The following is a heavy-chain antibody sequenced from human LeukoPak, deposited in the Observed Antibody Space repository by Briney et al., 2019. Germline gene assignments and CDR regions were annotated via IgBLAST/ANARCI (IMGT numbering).Heavy chain of an antibody. Sequence: PGGSLRLSCAASGFTFSSYGMSWVRQAPGKGLEWVSAISGSGGSTYYADSVKGRFTISRDNSKNTLYLQMNSLRAEDTAVYYCAKAPTYYYGSGSYPPFDYWGQGTLVTVSS. CDR3: AKAPTYYYGSGSYPPFDY. J-gene: IGHJ4*02. CDR1: GFTFSSYG. V-gene: IGHV3-23*01. D-gene: IGHD3-10*01. CDR2: ISGSGGST.